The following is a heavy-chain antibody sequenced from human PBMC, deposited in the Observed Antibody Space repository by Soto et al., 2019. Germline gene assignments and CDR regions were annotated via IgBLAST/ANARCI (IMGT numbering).Heavy chain of an antibody. CDR1: GGSFSGYY. Sequence: SETLSLTCAVYGGSFSGYYWSWIRQPPGKGLEWIGEINHSGSTNYNPSLKSRVTISVDTSKNQFSLKLSSVTAADTAVYYCASLNFGAPRPSGMDVWGQGTTVTVSS. D-gene: IGHD3-3*01. CDR2: INHSGST. J-gene: IGHJ6*02. CDR3: ASLNFGAPRPSGMDV. V-gene: IGHV4-34*01.